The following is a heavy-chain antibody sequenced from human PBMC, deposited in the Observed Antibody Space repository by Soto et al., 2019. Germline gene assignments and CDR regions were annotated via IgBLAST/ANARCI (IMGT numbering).Heavy chain of an antibody. CDR2: INPSGGST. CDR1: GYTFTSYY. J-gene: IGHJ5*02. CDR3: ARGRGIVVVGADLGP. D-gene: IGHD2-15*01. V-gene: IGHV1-46*01. Sequence: ASVKVSCKASGYTFTSYYMHWVRQAPGQGLEWMGIINPSGGSTSYAQKFQGRVTMTRDTSTSTVYMELSSLRSEDTAVYYCARGRGIVVVGADLGPWGQGTLVTVSS.